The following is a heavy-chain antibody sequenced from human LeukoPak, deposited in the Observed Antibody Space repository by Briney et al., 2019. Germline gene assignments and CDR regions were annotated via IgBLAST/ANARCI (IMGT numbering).Heavy chain of an antibody. D-gene: IGHD6-13*01. CDR3: ARGSRAVAAAANWFDP. Sequence: ASVKVSCKASGYTFTGYYMHWVRQAPGQGLEWMGWINPNSGGTNYAQKFQGRVTMTRDTSISTAYMELSRLRSDDTAVYYCARGSRAVAAAANWFDPWGQGTLVTVSS. J-gene: IGHJ5*02. V-gene: IGHV1-2*02. CDR1: GYTFTGYY. CDR2: INPNSGGT.